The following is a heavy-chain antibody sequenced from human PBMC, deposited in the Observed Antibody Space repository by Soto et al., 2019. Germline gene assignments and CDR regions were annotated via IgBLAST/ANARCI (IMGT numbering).Heavy chain of an antibody. D-gene: IGHD5-18*01. CDR3: AREDSIPLWISDAFDI. CDR1: GFTFSSYS. CDR2: ISSSSSYI. V-gene: IGHV3-21*01. Sequence: EVQLVESGGGLVKPGGSLRLSCAASGFTFSSYSMNWVRQAPGKGLEWVSSISSSSSYIYYADSVKGRFTISRDNAKNSLYLQMHSLRAEDTAVYYCAREDSIPLWISDAFDIWGQGTMVTVSS. J-gene: IGHJ3*02.